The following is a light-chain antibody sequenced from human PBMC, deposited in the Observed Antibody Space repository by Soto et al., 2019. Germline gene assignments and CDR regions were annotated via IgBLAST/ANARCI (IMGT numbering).Light chain of an antibody. V-gene: IGLV2-14*01. J-gene: IGLJ1*01. CDR2: DVG. CDR3: SSYISGGTYV. CDR1: SSDVGAYDR. Sequence: SVLPQAASVSGFPGQPITISCSGTSSDVGAYDRVSWYQQYTGKAPKLLVYDVGNRPSGVSNRFSGSKSGNTASVTISGLQAEDEADYYCSSYISGGTYVFGTGTKVTVL.